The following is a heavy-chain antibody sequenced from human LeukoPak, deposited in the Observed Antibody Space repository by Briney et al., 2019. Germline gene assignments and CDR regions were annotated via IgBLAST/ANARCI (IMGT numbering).Heavy chain of an antibody. Sequence: PGRSLRLSCAASGFTFDDYAMHRVRQGPGKGLEWVSGISWNSGSIDYADSVKGRFTISRDNAKNSLYLQMNTLRAEDTALYYCAKDMADFLTGSEFYGMDVWGQGTTVTVSS. J-gene: IGHJ6*02. V-gene: IGHV3-9*01. CDR3: AKDMADFLTGSEFYGMDV. CDR1: GFTFDDYA. D-gene: IGHD3-9*01. CDR2: ISWNSGSI.